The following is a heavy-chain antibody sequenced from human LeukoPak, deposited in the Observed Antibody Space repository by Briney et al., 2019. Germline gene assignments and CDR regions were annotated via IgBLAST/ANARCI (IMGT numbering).Heavy chain of an antibody. V-gene: IGHV3-74*01. D-gene: IGHD3-10*01. CDR3: ARERSASLWFGELFGNDY. J-gene: IGHJ4*02. Sequence: GGSLRLSCAASGFTFSSYWMHWARQAPGKGLVWVSRINTDGSSTNYADSVKGRFTISRDNSKNTLYLQMNSLRAEDTAVYYCARERSASLWFGELFGNDYWGQGTLVTVSS. CDR2: INTDGSST. CDR1: GFTFSSYW.